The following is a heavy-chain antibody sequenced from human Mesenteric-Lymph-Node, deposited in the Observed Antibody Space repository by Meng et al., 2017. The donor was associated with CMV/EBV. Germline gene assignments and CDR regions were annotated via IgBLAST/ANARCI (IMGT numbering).Heavy chain of an antibody. V-gene: IGHV3-66*01. CDR2: IYSGGST. CDR3: ARGRGGSYPYWYFDL. D-gene: IGHD1-26*01. J-gene: IGHJ2*01. Sequence: DSGFIVSINYMNWVRQAPGKGLEWVSVIYSGGSTYYADSVKGRFTISRDNSKNTLYLQMNSLRAEDTAVYYCARGRGGSYPYWYFDLWGRGTLVTVSS. CDR1: GFIVSINY.